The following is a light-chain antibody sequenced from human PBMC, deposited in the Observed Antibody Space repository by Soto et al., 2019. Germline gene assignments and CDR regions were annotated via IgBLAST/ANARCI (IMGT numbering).Light chain of an antibody. CDR1: QSVSSSY. CDR2: ATS. CDR3: QQYGSSPMYT. V-gene: IGKV3-20*01. J-gene: IGKJ2*01. Sequence: EIVLTQSPGTLSLSPGERATLSCRASQSVSSSYLAWYQHKPGQAPRLLIYATSSRATGIPDRFSGSGSGKDFTLTISRLEPEDLAVYYCQQYGSSPMYTFGQGTKLEIK.